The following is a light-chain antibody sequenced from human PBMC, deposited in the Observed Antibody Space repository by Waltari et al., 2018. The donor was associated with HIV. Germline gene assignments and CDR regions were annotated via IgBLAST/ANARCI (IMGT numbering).Light chain of an antibody. V-gene: IGLV1-40*01. CDR1: SPNLGPNHA. Sequence: QSVLTQPPSVSGAPGQRVTISCPGSSPNLGPNHAVHWYQQLPGTAPKLLTDVDPNRPAEIPDRFSGSKSVTSASLTITGLQAEDEADYYCQSYDSSLGVVFGGGTKLTVL. J-gene: IGLJ2*01. CDR3: QSYDSSLGVV. CDR2: VDP.